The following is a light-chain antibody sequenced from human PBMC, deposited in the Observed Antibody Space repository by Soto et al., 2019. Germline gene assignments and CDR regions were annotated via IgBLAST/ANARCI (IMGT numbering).Light chain of an antibody. V-gene: IGKV1-13*02. CDR3: QQFNSYPPWFT. Sequence: AIQLTQSPSSLSASVGDRVTITCRASQGISSALAWYQQKPGKAPKLLIYDASSLESGVPSRFSGSGSGTDFTLTIISLQPEDFATYYFQQFNSYPPWFTFGPGTKVDIK. J-gene: IGKJ3*01. CDR1: QGISSA. CDR2: DAS.